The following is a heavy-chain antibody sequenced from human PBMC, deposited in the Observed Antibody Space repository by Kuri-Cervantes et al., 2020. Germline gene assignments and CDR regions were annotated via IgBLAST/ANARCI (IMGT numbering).Heavy chain of an antibody. CDR1: GGSFSGYY. Sequence: ESLKISCAVYGGSFSGYYWSWIRQPPGKGLEWIGEINHSGSTNYNPSFKSRVTISVDTSKNQFSLKLSSVTAADTAVYYCASLGYCSGGSCYKYFQHWGQGTLVTVSS. CDR3: ASLGYCSGGSCYKYFQH. V-gene: IGHV4-34*01. D-gene: IGHD2-15*01. J-gene: IGHJ1*01. CDR2: INHSGST.